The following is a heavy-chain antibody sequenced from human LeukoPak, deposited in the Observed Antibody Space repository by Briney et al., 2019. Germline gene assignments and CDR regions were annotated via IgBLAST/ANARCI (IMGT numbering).Heavy chain of an antibody. V-gene: IGHV4-59*08. Sequence: KPSETLSLTCTVSGGSISSYYWSWIRQPPGKGLEWIGYIYYSGSTNYNPSLKSRVTISVDTSKNQFSLKLSSVTAADTAVYYCATANILTGYYRFDYWGQGTLVTVSS. CDR2: IYYSGST. J-gene: IGHJ4*02. D-gene: IGHD3-9*01. CDR3: ATANILTGYYRFDY. CDR1: GGSISSYY.